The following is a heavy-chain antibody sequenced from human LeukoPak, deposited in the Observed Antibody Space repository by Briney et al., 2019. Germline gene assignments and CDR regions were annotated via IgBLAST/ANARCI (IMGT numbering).Heavy chain of an antibody. CDR3: ARARGRNIVVVPAAIYYFDY. V-gene: IGHV1-69*13. J-gene: IGHJ4*02. CDR1: RGTFSSYA. D-gene: IGHD2-2*02. Sequence: SAKVSCKASRGTFSSYAISWVRQAPGQGLEWMGGIIPIFGTANYAQKFQGRVTITADESTSTAYMELSSLRSEDTAVYYCARARGRNIVVVPAAIYYFDYWGQGTLVTVSS. CDR2: IIPIFGTA.